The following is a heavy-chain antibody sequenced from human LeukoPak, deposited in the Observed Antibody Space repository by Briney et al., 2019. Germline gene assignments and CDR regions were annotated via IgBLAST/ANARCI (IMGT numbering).Heavy chain of an antibody. D-gene: IGHD3-3*01. V-gene: IGHV7-4-1*02. Sequence: GASVKVSCKASGYTFTSYAMNWVRQAPGQGLEGMGWINTNTGNPTYAQGFTGRFVFSLDTSVSTAYLQISSLKAEDTAVYYCARRGGIFGVVISNWFDPWGQGTLVTVSS. J-gene: IGHJ5*02. CDR3: ARRGGIFGVVISNWFDP. CDR2: INTNTGNP. CDR1: GYTFTSYA.